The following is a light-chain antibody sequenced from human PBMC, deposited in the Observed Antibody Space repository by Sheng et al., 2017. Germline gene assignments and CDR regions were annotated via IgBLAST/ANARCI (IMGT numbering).Light chain of an antibody. V-gene: IGLV3-1*01. J-gene: IGLJ2*01. CDR3: QSQAV. CDR2: QDN. CDR1: KLGDKY. Sequence: SNELTQPPSVSVSPGQTASITCSGDKLGDKYVCWYQQKPGQPPLLVIYQDNKRPSDIPERFSGSNSGNTATLTISGTQAMDEADYYCQSQAVFGGGTKLTVL.